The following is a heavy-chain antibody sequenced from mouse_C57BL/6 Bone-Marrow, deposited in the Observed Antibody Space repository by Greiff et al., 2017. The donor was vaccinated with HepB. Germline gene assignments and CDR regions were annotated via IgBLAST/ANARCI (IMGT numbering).Heavy chain of an antibody. V-gene: IGHV5-12*01. CDR1: GFTFSDYY. Sequence: EVQRVESGGGLVQPGGSLKLSCAASGFTFSDYYMYWVRQTPEKRLEWVAYISNGGGSTYYPDTVKGRFTISRDNAKNTLYLQLSRLKSEDTAMYYCARHYPAYVDYWGQGTTLTVSS. CDR2: ISNGGGST. J-gene: IGHJ2*01. CDR3: ARHYPAYVDY.